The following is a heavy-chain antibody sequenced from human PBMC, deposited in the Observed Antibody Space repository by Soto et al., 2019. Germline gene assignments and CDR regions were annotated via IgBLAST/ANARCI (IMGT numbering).Heavy chain of an antibody. Sequence: PSETLSLTCTVSGGSISSGGYYWSWIRQHPGKGLEWIGYIYYSGSTYYNPSLKSRVTISVDTSKNQFSLKLSSVTAADTAVYYCARGYNWNYSDAFDIWGQGTMVTVSS. V-gene: IGHV4-31*03. J-gene: IGHJ3*02. CDR3: ARGYNWNYSDAFDI. D-gene: IGHD1-7*01. CDR1: GGSISSGGYY. CDR2: IYYSGST.